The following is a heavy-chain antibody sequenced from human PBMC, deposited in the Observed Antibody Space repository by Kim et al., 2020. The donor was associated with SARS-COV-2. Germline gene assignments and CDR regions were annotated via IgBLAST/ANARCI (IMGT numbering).Heavy chain of an antibody. CDR1: GGSISSSSYY. J-gene: IGHJ3*02. D-gene: IGHD1-26*01. CDR2: IYYSGST. CDR3: ARRVGATRDDAFDI. Sequence: SETLSLTCTVSGGSISSSSYYWGWIRQPPGKGLEWIGSIYYSGSTYYNPSLKSRVTISVDTSKNQFSLKLSSVTAADTAVYYCARRVGATRDDAFDIWG. V-gene: IGHV4-39*01.